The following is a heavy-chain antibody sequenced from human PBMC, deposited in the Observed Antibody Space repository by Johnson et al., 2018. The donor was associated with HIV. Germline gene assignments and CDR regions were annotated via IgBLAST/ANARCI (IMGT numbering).Heavy chain of an antibody. D-gene: IGHD3-22*01. Sequence: QVQLVESGGGLIQPGGSLRLSCAASGFTVSSNYMSWVRQAPGKGLEWVAFISYDGTNKYYAVSVKGRFTISRDNSKNTLYLQMNSLRAEDTAVYYCARDEITMIVVAGDAFDIWGQGTMVTVSS. CDR3: ARDEITMIVVAGDAFDI. CDR2: ISYDGTNK. J-gene: IGHJ3*02. V-gene: IGHV3-30*03. CDR1: GFTVSSNY.